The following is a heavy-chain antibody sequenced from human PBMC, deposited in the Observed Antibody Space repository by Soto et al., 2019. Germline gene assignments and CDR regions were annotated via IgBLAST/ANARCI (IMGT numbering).Heavy chain of an antibody. J-gene: IGHJ4*02. CDR2: ISTTSSSI. V-gene: IGHV3-48*02. CDR1: GFTFSGYS. Sequence: PGGSLRLSCAASGFTFSGYSMNWVRQAPGKGLEWISYISTTSSSIYYADSVKGRFTISRDNAENSLFLQMNSLRDEDTAVYYCARKGVAFDYWGQGALVTVSS. D-gene: IGHD3-3*01. CDR3: ARKGVAFDY.